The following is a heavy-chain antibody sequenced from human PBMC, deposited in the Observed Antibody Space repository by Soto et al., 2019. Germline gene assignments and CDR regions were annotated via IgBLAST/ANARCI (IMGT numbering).Heavy chain of an antibody. V-gene: IGHV4-4*02. CDR1: SGSISSSNW. CDR3: ARKRQRGVIITKGLGYFDY. Sequence: SETLSLTCAVSSGSISSSNWWSWVRQPPGKGLEWIGEIYHSGSTNYNPSLKSRVTISVDKSKNQFSLKLSSVTAADTAVYYCARKRQRGVIITKGLGYFDYWGQGTLVTVSS. CDR2: IYHSGST. J-gene: IGHJ4*02. D-gene: IGHD3-10*01.